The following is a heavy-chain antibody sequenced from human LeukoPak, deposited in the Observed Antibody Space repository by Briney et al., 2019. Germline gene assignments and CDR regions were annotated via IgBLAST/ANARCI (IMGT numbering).Heavy chain of an antibody. CDR2: IYSGGST. V-gene: IGHV3-66*01. CDR1: GFTVSSNY. J-gene: IGHJ4*02. CDR3: ARDTYSSSWFPPGVDY. Sequence: PGGSLRLSCAASGFTVSSNYMSWVRQAPGKGLEWVSVIYSGGSTYYADSVKGRFTISRDNSKNTLYLQMNSLRAEDTAVYYCARDTYSSSWFPPGVDYWGQGTLVTVSS. D-gene: IGHD6-13*01.